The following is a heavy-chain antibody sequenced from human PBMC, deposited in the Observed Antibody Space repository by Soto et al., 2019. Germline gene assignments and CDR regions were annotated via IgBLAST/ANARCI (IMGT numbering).Heavy chain of an antibody. CDR1: GFTFSSYS. Sequence: GGSLRLSCAASGFTFSSYSMNWVRQAPGKGLEWVSYISGSSSTIYYADSVKGRFTISRDNAKNSLYLQMNSLRAEDTAAYYCAREDIVLMVYARVSSKNMDVWGKGTTVTVSS. D-gene: IGHD2-8*01. J-gene: IGHJ6*03. CDR2: ISGSSSTI. CDR3: AREDIVLMVYARVSSKNMDV. V-gene: IGHV3-48*01.